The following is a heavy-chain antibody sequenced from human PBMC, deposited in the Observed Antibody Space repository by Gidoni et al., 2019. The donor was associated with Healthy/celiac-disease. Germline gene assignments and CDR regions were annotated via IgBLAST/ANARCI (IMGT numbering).Heavy chain of an antibody. CDR2: IYSGGST. J-gene: IGHJ4*02. V-gene: IGHV3-53*02. CDR3: ARASRGLEWLSFYFDY. Sequence: EVQLVETGGGLIQPGGSLRLSCAASGFTVSSNYMSWVRQAPGKGLEWVSVIYSGGSTYYADSVKGRFTISRDNSKNTLYLQMNSLRAEDTAVYYCARASRGLEWLSFYFDYWGQGTLVTVSS. D-gene: IGHD3-3*01. CDR1: GFTVSSNY.